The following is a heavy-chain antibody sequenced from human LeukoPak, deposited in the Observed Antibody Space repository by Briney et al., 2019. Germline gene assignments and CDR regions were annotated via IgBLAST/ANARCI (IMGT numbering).Heavy chain of an antibody. Sequence: ASVKVSCKASGYTFTSYGISRVRQAPGQGLEWMGWISAYNGNANYAQKLQGRVAMTTDTSTSTAYMELRSLRSDDTAVYYCARDSTSWPGWFDPWGQGTLVTVSS. CDR2: ISAYNGNA. CDR1: GYTFTSYG. V-gene: IGHV1-18*01. CDR3: ARDSTSWPGWFDP. J-gene: IGHJ5*02. D-gene: IGHD2-2*01.